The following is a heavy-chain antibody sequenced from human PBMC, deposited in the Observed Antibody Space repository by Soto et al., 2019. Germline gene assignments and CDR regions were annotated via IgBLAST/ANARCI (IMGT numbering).Heavy chain of an antibody. D-gene: IGHD6-6*01. CDR3: ARGFEGGGGYSSSAYDY. J-gene: IGHJ4*02. CDR2: ISAYNGNT. Sequence: QVQLVQSGSEVKKPGASVKVSCKASGYTFTSYGISWVRQAPGQGLEWMGWISAYNGNTNYAQKLKGRGTMTTDTSTSTAYMELRSLRSNDTAVYYCARGFEGGGGYSSSAYDYWGQGTLVTVSS. CDR1: GYTFTSYG. V-gene: IGHV1-18*01.